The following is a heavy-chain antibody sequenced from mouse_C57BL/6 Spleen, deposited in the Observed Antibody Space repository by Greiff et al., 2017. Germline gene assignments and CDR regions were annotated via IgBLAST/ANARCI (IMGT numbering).Heavy chain of an antibody. D-gene: IGHD2-5*01. CDR2: INPNNGGT. Sequence: VQLQQPGPELVKPGASVKISCKASGYTFTDYYMNWVKQSHGKSLEWIGDINPNNGGTSYNQKFKGKATLTVDKSSSTAYMELRSLTSEDSAVYYCARKGYSNYGFAYWGQGTLVTVSA. J-gene: IGHJ3*01. V-gene: IGHV1-26*01. CDR1: GYTFTDYY. CDR3: ARKGYSNYGFAY.